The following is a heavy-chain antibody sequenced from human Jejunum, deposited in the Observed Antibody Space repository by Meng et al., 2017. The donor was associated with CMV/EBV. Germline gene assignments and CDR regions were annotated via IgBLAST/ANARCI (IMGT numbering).Heavy chain of an antibody. CDR1: GPRMNRCG. D-gene: IGHD2-2*01. J-gene: IGHJ4*02. Sequence: ASGPRMNRCGMHWVRQAPGKGLEWVATISNDGSKTYKRESVRSRFSILRDNSKNTLALQLNSLRADDTAVYYCAAEYQLMNAPYYEYWGQGTLVTVSS. V-gene: IGHV3-30*10. CDR2: ISNDGSKT. CDR3: AAEYQLMNAPYYEY.